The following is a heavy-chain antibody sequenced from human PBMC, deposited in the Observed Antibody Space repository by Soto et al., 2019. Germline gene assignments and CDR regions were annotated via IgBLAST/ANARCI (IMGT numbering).Heavy chain of an antibody. CDR2: ISSSGSA. V-gene: IGHV4-59*12. Sequence: PSETLSLTCTVSGGAIRNYYWSWIRQPPGKGLEWIGYISSSGSARYNPSLNSRVTISMDTSSNQISLQVSSVTTADTAVYYCASLTGTAPYPHDFQPCGQGTLVTVS. D-gene: IGHD2-21*02. CDR3: ASLTGTAPYPHDFQP. J-gene: IGHJ1*01. CDR1: GGAIRNYY.